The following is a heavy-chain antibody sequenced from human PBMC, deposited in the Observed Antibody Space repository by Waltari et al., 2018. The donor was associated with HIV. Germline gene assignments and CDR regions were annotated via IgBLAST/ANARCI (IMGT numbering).Heavy chain of an antibody. CDR3: ARGQVSNSWPRPFDP. D-gene: IGHD6-13*01. J-gene: IGHJ5*02. CDR1: GGSISRFY. V-gene: IGHV4-59*01. Sequence: QVRLQESGPGRVKPSETLSLTCTVSGGSISRFYWSWIRQPPGKGLEWIVYVFYSGSTNYNPSLKSRVSISVDTSKNQFSLKLSSVTAADAAVYYCARGQVSNSWPRPFDPWGQGTLVTVSS. CDR2: VFYSGST.